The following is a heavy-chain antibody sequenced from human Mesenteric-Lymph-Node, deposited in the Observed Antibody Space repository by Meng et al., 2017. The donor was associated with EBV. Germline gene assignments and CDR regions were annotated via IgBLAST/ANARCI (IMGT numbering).Heavy chain of an antibody. CDR1: GDYNSSSGYY. Sequence: QLKVQESGTGLVKPSEALSLTCTVTGDYNSSSGYYWRWIRQPPGKGLEWIANIHYSGSTFNNPYIKSRVTISVDTSKNQFSLKLRSVTAADTAVYYCARTTDYGDLYFDYWGQETLVTVSS. J-gene: IGHJ4*02. D-gene: IGHD4-17*01. V-gene: IGHV4-39*01. CDR2: IHYSGST. CDR3: ARTTDYGDLYFDY.